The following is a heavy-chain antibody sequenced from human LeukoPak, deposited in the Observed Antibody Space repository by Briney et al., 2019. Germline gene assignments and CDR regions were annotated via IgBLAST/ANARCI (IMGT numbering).Heavy chain of an antibody. V-gene: IGHV3-72*01. CDR2: TRNKAKSYTT. CDR3: ARGSCSGGICYSGDY. J-gene: IGHJ4*02. CDR1: GFTLSDHY. Sequence: GGPLRLPCAASGFTLSDHYIDWVRQAPGKGLEGVGRTRNKAKSYTTEYAASVKRRFTISRGGSKSSVYLQMNRLKTEDMVVYYCARGSCSGGICYSGDYWGQGTLVTVSS. D-gene: IGHD2-15*01.